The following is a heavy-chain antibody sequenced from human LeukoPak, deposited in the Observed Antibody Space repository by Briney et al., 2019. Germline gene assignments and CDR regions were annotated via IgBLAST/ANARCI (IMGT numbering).Heavy chain of an antibody. V-gene: IGHV3-7*01. D-gene: IGHD2-15*01. CDR1: GFTFGSYW. J-gene: IGHJ3*02. CDR3: ARPDIVVVVVGAAFDI. CDR2: IKQDGSEK. Sequence: GGSLRLSCAASGFTFGSYWMSWVRQAPGKGLEWVANIKQDGSEKYYVDSVKGRFTISRDNAKNSLYLQMISLSAEDTAVYYCARPDIVVVVVGAAFDIWGQGTMVTVSS.